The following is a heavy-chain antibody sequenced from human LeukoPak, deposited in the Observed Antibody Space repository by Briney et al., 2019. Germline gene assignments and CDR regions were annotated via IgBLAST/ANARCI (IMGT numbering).Heavy chain of an antibody. CDR3: ARAPGGRYFDY. CDR2: IYYSGTI. V-gene: IGHV4-61*08. CDR1: GGSISSGGYS. Sequence: SETLSLTCAVSGGSISSGGYSWSWIRQPPGKGVEWVGYIYYSGTINYNPSLKSRVTISVDTSKNQVSLKLSSVTAADTAVYFCARAPGGRYFDYWGQGTLVTVSS. D-gene: IGHD3-16*01. J-gene: IGHJ4*02.